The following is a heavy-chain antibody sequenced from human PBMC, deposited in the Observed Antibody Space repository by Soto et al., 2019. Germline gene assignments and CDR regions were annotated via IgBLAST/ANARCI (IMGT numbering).Heavy chain of an antibody. D-gene: IGHD6-13*01. CDR3: ASSKIAAAGFYYYGMDV. CDR1: GGSISSYY. Sequence: SETLSLTCTVSGGSISSYYWSWIRQPPGKGLEWIGYVHDSWGSHYNPSLKSRVAISLDTSKSQFSLKLTSVTATDTAVYYCASSKIAAAGFYYYGMDVWGRGTTVTVSS. J-gene: IGHJ6*01. V-gene: IGHV4-59*08. CDR2: VHDSWGS.